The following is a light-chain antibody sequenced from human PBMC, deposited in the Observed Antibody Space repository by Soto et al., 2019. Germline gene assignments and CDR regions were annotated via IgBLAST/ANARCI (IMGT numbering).Light chain of an antibody. J-gene: IGLJ3*02. CDR1: SSDVGGYNY. CDR3: SSLTRSSTQV. CDR2: EVS. Sequence: QSALTQPASVSGSLGQSITISCTGSSSDVGGYNYVSWYQQHPGRAPKLMIYEVSNRPSGVSNRFSGSKSGNTASLTISGLQAEDEADYYCSSLTRSSTQVFGGGTKLTVL. V-gene: IGLV2-14*01.